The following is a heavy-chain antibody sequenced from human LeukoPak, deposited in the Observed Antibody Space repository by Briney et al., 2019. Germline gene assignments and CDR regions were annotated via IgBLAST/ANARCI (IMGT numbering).Heavy chain of an antibody. CDR3: ARGGYSSDWFEGWFDP. V-gene: IGHV3-30-3*01. CDR2: ISYDGSNK. Sequence: GALRLSCAASGFTFSSYAMHWVRQAPGKGLEWVAVISYDGSNKYYADSVKGRFTISRDNSKNTLSLLMTSLTGEDTAIYYCARGGYSSDWFEGWFDPWGQGALVTVSS. CDR1: GFTFSSYA. J-gene: IGHJ5*02. D-gene: IGHD3-9*01.